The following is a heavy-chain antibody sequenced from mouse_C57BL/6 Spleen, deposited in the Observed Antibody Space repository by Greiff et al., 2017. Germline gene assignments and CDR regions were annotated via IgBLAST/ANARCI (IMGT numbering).Heavy chain of an antibody. V-gene: IGHV1-15*01. CDR1: GYTFTDYE. CDR3: TRAFDY. CDR2: IDPETGGT. J-gene: IGHJ2*01. Sequence: QVQLQQSGAELVRPGASVTLSCKASGYTFTDYEMNWVKQTPVHGLEWIGAIDPETGGTAYNQKFKGKAILTADKSSSTAYMELRSLTSEDSAVYYCTRAFDYWGQGTTLTVSS.